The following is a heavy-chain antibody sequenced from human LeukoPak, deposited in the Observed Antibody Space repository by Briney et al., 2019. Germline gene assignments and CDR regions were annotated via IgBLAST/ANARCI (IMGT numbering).Heavy chain of an antibody. CDR3: ARGEYTYVYFDY. V-gene: IGHV3-53*01. Sequence: GGSLRLSCAASGITVGTNYMTWLRQAPGKGLEWVSHIYGGGSTYYADSVKGRFTISRDNSENTLYLQMTSLRAEDTAVYYCARGEYTYVYFDYWGQGTLVTVSS. CDR1: GITVGTNY. D-gene: IGHD5-18*01. CDR2: IYGGGST. J-gene: IGHJ4*02.